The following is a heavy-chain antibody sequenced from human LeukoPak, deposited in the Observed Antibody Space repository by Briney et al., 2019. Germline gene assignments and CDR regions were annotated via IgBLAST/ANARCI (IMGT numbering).Heavy chain of an antibody. J-gene: IGHJ4*02. Sequence: ASVKVSCKASGYTFTDSYMHWVRQAPGQGLEWMGWINPNSGATNYAQKFQGRVTMTRDTSISTAYMELSRLRSDDTAVYYCARDLGSQLELNDYWGQGTLVTVSS. D-gene: IGHD1-7*01. V-gene: IGHV1-2*02. CDR1: GYTFTDSY. CDR2: INPNSGAT. CDR3: ARDLGSQLELNDY.